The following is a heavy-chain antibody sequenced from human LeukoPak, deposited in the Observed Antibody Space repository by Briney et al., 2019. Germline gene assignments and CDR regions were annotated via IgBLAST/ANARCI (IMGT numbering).Heavy chain of an antibody. V-gene: IGHV3-30-3*01. CDR3: ARDFYSIAVAGYFDL. Sequence: GRSLRLSCAASGFTFSSYAMHWVRQAPGKGVEGVAVISYDGSNKYYADSVKGRFTISRDNSNNTLYLQMNSLRAEDTAVYYCARDFYSIAVAGYFDLWGRGTLVTVSS. D-gene: IGHD6-19*01. J-gene: IGHJ2*01. CDR1: GFTFSSYA. CDR2: ISYDGSNK.